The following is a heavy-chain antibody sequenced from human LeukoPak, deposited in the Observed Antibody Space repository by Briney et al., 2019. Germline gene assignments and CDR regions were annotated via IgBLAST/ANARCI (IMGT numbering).Heavy chain of an antibody. V-gene: IGHV3-23*01. Sequence: GGSLRLSCAASGFTFSSYVMSWVRQAPGKGLEWVSAISGDGGTISYAASVRGRFTISRDNAKNTLFLQMSSLRAGDTALYYCAKELYGNPSGYWGQGTRVTVSS. D-gene: IGHD2-8*01. CDR1: GFTFSSYV. CDR3: AKELYGNPSGY. J-gene: IGHJ4*02. CDR2: ISGDGGTI.